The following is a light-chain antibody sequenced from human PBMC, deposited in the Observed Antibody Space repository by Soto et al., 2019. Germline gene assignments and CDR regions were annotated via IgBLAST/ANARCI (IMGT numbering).Light chain of an antibody. Sequence: EIVLTQSPATLSLSPGERATLSFSASQSVSSYLAWYQQKPGQAPRLLIYDASNRATGIPARFSGSGSGTDFTLTISSLEPEDFTVYYCQQHSDWPLTFGGGTKVDIK. CDR2: DAS. CDR1: QSVSSY. CDR3: QQHSDWPLT. J-gene: IGKJ4*01. V-gene: IGKV3-11*01.